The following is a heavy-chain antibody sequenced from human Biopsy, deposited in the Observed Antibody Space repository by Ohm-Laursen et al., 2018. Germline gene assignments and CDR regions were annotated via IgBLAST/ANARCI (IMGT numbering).Heavy chain of an antibody. CDR2: ISYTGYT. D-gene: IGHD4-23*01. V-gene: IGHV4-59*11. CDR1: GGSFAGHY. CDR3: ARGSNGYGGLYFPH. J-gene: IGHJ1*01. Sequence: SETLSLTCTVSGGSFAGHYWSWIRQPPGKGLEWIGHISYTGYTSYNASLKSRVTISVDTSRNHFSLRLSSLTAADTAVYYCARGSNGYGGLYFPHWGQGTLVTVSS.